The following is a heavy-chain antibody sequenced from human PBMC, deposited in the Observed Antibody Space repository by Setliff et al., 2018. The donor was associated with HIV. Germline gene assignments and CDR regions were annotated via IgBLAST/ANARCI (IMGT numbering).Heavy chain of an antibody. D-gene: IGHD6-13*01. CDR3: AKTIAAAATLPFDF. CDR2: INAGNGNT. J-gene: IGHJ4*02. V-gene: IGHV1-3*01. Sequence: ASVKVSCKASGYTFTSYAMHWVRQAPGQRLEWMGWINAGNGNTKYSQKFQGRVTITRDTSASTAYMELSSLRSEDTAVYYWAKTIAAAATLPFDFWGQGTLVTVSS. CDR1: GYTFTSYA.